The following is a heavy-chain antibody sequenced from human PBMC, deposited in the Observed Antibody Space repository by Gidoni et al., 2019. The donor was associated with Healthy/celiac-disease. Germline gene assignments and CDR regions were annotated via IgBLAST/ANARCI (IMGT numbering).Heavy chain of an antibody. CDR3: ASTNIGAASPHYYYYYMDV. J-gene: IGHJ6*03. V-gene: IGHV3-11*05. CDR2: ISSSSSYT. Sequence: QVQLVESGGGLVKPGGSLRLSCAASGFTFIDYYMSWIRQAPGKGLEWVSYISSSSSYTNYADSVKGRFTTSRDNAKNSLYLQMNSLRAEDTAVYYCASTNIGAASPHYYYYYMDVWGKGTTVTVSS. CDR1: GFTFIDYY. D-gene: IGHD2-8*01.